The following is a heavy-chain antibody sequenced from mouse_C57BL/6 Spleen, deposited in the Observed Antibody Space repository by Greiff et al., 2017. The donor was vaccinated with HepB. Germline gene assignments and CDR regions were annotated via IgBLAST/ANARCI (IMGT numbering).Heavy chain of an antibody. CDR3: ARGGQLRPLDY. J-gene: IGHJ2*01. V-gene: IGHV1-19*01. D-gene: IGHD3-2*02. CDR1: GYTFYDYY. Sequence: VQLQQSGPVLVKPGASVKMSCKASGYTFYDYYMNWVKQSHGKSLEWIGVINPYNGGTSYNQKFKGKATLTVYKSSSTAYMELNSLTSEDSAVYYCARGGQLRPLDYWGQGTTLTVSS. CDR2: INPYNGGT.